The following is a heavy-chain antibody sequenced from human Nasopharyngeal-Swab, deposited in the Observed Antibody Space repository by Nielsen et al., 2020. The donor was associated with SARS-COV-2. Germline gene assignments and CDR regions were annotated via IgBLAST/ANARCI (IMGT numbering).Heavy chain of an antibody. Sequence: VRQAPGKGLQWVSSISRSGSLIHYGDSVKGRFTISRDNAENSLFLQMTNLRAEDTALYYCARGECGSCVDYSYVMDVWGQGAAVTVSS. CDR2: ISRSGSLI. V-gene: IGHV3-21*06. J-gene: IGHJ6*02. D-gene: IGHD2-15*01. CDR3: ARGECGSCVDYSYVMDV.